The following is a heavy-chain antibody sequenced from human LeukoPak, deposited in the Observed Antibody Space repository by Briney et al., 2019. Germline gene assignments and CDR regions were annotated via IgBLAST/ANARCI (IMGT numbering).Heavy chain of an antibody. CDR1: GFTSSTYG. CDR2: ISSDGSNK. J-gene: IGHJ4*02. V-gene: IGHV3-30*18. CDR3: AKDHTTMGLSVY. D-gene: IGHD3-16*02. Sequence: GGSLRLSCAASGFTSSTYGRHWVRQAPGQGLEWVAVISSDGSNKYYADSVKGRFTISRDNSKNTLYLQMNSLRAEDTAVYYCAKDHTTMGLSVYWGQGTLVTVSS.